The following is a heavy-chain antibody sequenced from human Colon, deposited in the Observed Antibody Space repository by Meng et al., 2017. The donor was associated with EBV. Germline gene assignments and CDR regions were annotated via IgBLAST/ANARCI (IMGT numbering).Heavy chain of an antibody. Sequence: QVQLVQPGAEVKKPGSSVRVSCKASGGTFSSHAISWVRQAPGQGLEWMGGIIPIFGTANYAQKFQGRVTITADESTSTAYMELSSLRSEDTAVYYCARATREMATKTHFDYWGQGTLVTVSS. J-gene: IGHJ4*02. D-gene: IGHD5-24*01. CDR3: ARATREMATKTHFDY. CDR1: GGTFSSHA. V-gene: IGHV1-69*01. CDR2: IIPIFGTA.